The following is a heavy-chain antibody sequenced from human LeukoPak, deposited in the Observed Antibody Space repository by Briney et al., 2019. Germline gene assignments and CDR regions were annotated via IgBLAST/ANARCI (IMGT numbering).Heavy chain of an antibody. D-gene: IGHD3-10*01. CDR2: INPNSGDT. CDR3: ARDYYGSGSYYPLDY. J-gene: IGHJ4*02. CDR1: GYTFTGYY. V-gene: IGHV1-2*02. Sequence: ASVKVSCKASGYTFTGYYMHWVRQAPGQGLEWMGWINPNSGDTNYAQKFQGRVTMTRDTSFSTAYMELSRLRSDDTAVYYCARDYYGSGSYYPLDYWGQGTLVTVSS.